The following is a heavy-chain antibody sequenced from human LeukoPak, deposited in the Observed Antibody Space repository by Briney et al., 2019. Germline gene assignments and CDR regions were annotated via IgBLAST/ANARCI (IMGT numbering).Heavy chain of an antibody. CDR2: IFQSGTT. CDR3: ARGDCSSTICYSPMDV. CDR1: GDSITTYY. J-gene: IGHJ6*03. Sequence: SETLSLTCTVSGDSITTYYWSWIRQPPGKGLEWIGYIFQSGTTKYNPSLKSRVTILSDVSKNQFSLNLTSVTAADTAVYYCARGDCSSTICYSPMDVWGKGTTVTVSS. D-gene: IGHD2-2*01. V-gene: IGHV4-59*01.